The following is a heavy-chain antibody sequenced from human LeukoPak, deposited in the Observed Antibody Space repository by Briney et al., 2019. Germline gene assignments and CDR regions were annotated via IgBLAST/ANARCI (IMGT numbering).Heavy chain of an antibody. CDR3: ARDASPGYFDL. Sequence: GGSLRLSCAVSGFTFSSYWMHWVRQGPGKGRAWVSRITSDGSATDYADSVKGRFTISRDNAKNPLYLHMDSLRAEDTAVYYCARDASPGYFDLWGRGTLVTVSS. CDR1: GFTFSSYW. J-gene: IGHJ2*01. CDR2: ITSDGSAT. D-gene: IGHD2-15*01. V-gene: IGHV3-74*01.